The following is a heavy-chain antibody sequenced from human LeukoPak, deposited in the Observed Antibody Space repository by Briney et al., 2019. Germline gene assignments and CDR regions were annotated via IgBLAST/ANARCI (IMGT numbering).Heavy chain of an antibody. J-gene: IGHJ3*02. V-gene: IGHV4-59*12. Sequence: SETLSLTCTLSGGSFSSYYWSWIRQPPGKGLEWIGYIYYSGSTNYNPSLKSRVTISVDTSKNQFSLKLNPVTAADTAVYYCARESYYDSSGYSHDAFDIWGQGTMVTVSS. CDR3: ARESYYDSSGYSHDAFDI. CDR2: IYYSGST. D-gene: IGHD3-22*01. CDR1: GGSFSSYY.